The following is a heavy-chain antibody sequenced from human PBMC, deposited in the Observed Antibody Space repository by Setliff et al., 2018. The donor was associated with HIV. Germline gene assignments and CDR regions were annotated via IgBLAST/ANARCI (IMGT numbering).Heavy chain of an antibody. D-gene: IGHD1-26*01. Sequence: GGSLRLSCAASGFNFNNHAMHWVRQAPGKGPECVAVISDDGSAKYYGDSVKGRFTISRDNSKDTLYLDLNSLRSEDTAVYFCARPTNIDTLYYGSQTFYMYYYGLDVWGQGTTVT. CDR3: ARPTNIDTLYYGSQTFYMYYYGLDV. CDR1: GFNFNNHA. V-gene: IGHV3-30*04. J-gene: IGHJ6*02. CDR2: ISDDGSAK.